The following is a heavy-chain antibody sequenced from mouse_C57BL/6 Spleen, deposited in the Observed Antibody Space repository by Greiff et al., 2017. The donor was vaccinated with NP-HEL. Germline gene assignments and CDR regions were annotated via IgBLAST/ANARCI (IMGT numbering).Heavy chain of an antibody. D-gene: IGHD2-1*01. CDR3: ASYYSYAMDY. CDR2: IYPGSGNT. J-gene: IGHJ4*01. Sequence: QVQLQQSGAELVRPGASVKLSCKASGYTFTDYYINWVKQRPGQGLEWIARIYPGSGNTYYNEKFKGKATLTAEKSSSTAYMQLSSLTSEDSAVYFCASYYSYAMDYWGQGTSVTVSS. CDR1: GYTFTDYY. V-gene: IGHV1-76*01.